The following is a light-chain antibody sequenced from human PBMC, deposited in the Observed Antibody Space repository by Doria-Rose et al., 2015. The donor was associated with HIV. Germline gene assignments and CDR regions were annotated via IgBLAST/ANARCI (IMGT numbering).Light chain of an antibody. CDR1: QDISNY. V-gene: IGKV1-8*01. CDR2: AAS. J-gene: IGKJ1*01. CDR3: QQYYSYPPT. Sequence: SASTGDRVAITCRASQDISNYLAWYQQKPGKAPKLLIYAASTLQSGVPSRFSGSGSGTDFTLTTSYLQSEDFATYYCQQYYSYPPTFGQGTKVEVK.